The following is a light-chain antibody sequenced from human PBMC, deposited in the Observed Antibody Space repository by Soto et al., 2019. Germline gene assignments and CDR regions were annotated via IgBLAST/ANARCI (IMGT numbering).Light chain of an antibody. CDR1: RGVSSF. V-gene: IGKV3-11*01. J-gene: IGKJ4*01. CDR3: QQRGDWPPT. CDR2: DAS. Sequence: TVLTQSPATLSLSPGESATLSCRASRGVSSFLAWYQQKTGQAPRLLIYDASNRASGIPARFSGSGSGTDFTLTISTLETADFAVYYCQQRGDWPPTSGGGTNVEI.